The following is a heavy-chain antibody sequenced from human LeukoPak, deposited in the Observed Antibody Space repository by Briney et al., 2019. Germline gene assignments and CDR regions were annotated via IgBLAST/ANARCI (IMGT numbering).Heavy chain of an antibody. Sequence: SETLSLTCAVYGGSFSGYYWSWIRRPPGKGLEWIGEINHSGSTNYNPSLKSRVTISVDTSKNQFSLKLNSVTAADTAVYYCARVGYYDSSGFLGYWGQGTLVTVSS. J-gene: IGHJ4*02. CDR2: INHSGST. CDR1: GGSFSGYY. CDR3: ARVGYYDSSGFLGY. D-gene: IGHD3-22*01. V-gene: IGHV4-34*01.